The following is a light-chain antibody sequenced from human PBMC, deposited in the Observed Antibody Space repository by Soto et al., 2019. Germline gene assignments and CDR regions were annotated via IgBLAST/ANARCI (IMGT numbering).Light chain of an antibody. CDR3: QQYGSSPAWT. CDR2: GAS. J-gene: IGKJ1*01. V-gene: IGKV3-20*01. Sequence: EIVMTQSPATLSVSPGERAALSCRASQSVSSSYLAWYQQKPGQAPRLLIYGASSRATGIPDRFSGSGSGTDFTLTISRLEPEDFAVYYCQQYGSSPAWTFGQGTRWIS. CDR1: QSVSSSY.